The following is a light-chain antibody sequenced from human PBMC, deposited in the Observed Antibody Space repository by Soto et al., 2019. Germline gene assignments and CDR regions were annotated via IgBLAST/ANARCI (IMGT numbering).Light chain of an antibody. J-gene: IGKJ1*01. V-gene: IGKV3-20*01. Sequence: EMVLTQSPATLSLSRGERATLSCRASQDVSRYLACYQQKPGQSPRLLIYDASNRATGIPARFSGSGSGTDFTLTISRLEPEDFAVYYCQQYGSSPTTFGQGTKVDIK. CDR3: QQYGSSPTT. CDR1: QDVSRY. CDR2: DAS.